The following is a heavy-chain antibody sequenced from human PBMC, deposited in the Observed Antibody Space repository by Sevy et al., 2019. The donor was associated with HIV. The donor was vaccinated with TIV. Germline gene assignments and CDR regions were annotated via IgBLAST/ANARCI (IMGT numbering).Heavy chain of an antibody. J-gene: IGHJ4*02. CDR3: ASLSKPYSSGWYVPDY. CDR2: ISAYNGNT. D-gene: IGHD6-19*01. Sequence: ASVKVSCKASGYTFTSYGISWVRQAPGQGLEWIGWISAYNGNTNYAQKLQGRVTMTTDTSTSTAYMELRSLRSDDTAVYYCASLSKPYSSGWYVPDYWGQGTLVTVSS. V-gene: IGHV1-18*01. CDR1: GYTFTSYG.